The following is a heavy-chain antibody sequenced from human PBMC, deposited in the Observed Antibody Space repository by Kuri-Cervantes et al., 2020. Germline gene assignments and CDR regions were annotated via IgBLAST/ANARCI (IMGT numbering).Heavy chain of an antibody. J-gene: IGHJ4*02. CDR1: GFTFSDYY. CDR2: ISSSGSTI. CDR3: AKAGLRLGMSDYFDY. V-gene: IGHV3-11*01. D-gene: IGHD3-16*01. Sequence: GGSLRLSCAASGFTFSDYYMSWIRQAPGKGLEWVSYISSSGSTIYYADSVKGRFTISRDNAKNSLYLQMNSLRVEDTALYYCAKAGLRLGMSDYFDYWGQGTLVTVSS.